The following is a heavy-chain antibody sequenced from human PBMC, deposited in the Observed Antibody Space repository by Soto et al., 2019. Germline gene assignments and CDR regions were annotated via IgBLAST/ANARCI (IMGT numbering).Heavy chain of an antibody. CDR3: ARDLFVRGRYRGV. J-gene: IGHJ6*02. Sequence: GGSLRLSCAASGFTFSSYSMNWVRQAPGKGLEWVSSISSSSSYIYYADSVKGRFTISRDNAKNSLYLQMNSLRAEDTAVYYCARDLFVRGRYRGVWGQGTTVTVSS. V-gene: IGHV3-21*01. D-gene: IGHD3-16*02. CDR1: GFTFSSYS. CDR2: ISSSSSYI.